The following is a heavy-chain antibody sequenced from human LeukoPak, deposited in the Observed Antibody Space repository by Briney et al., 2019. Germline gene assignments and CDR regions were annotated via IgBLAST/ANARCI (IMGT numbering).Heavy chain of an antibody. CDR3: ARLSLYYYDSSGYYYFDY. V-gene: IGHV4-39*07. D-gene: IGHD3-22*01. CDR1: GGSTSSSSYY. Sequence: SETLSLTCTVSGGSTSSSSYYWGWIRQPPGKGLEWIGSIYYSGSTYYNPSLKSRVTISVDTSKNQFSLKLSSVTAADTAVYYCARLSLYYYDSSGYYYFDYWGQGTLVTVSS. J-gene: IGHJ4*02. CDR2: IYYSGST.